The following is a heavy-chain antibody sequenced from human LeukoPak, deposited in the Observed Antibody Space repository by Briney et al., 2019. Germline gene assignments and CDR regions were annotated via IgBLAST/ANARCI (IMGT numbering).Heavy chain of an antibody. D-gene: IGHD6-13*01. Sequence: GGSLRLSCAASGFTFSSYAMHWVRQAPGKGLEYVSAISSNGGSTYYANSVKGRFTISRDNSKNTLYLQMGSLRAEDMAVYYCATSSSWSLRYFQHWGQGTLVTASS. CDR1: GFTFSSYA. V-gene: IGHV3-64*01. CDR3: ATSSSWSLRYFQH. CDR2: ISSNGGST. J-gene: IGHJ1*01.